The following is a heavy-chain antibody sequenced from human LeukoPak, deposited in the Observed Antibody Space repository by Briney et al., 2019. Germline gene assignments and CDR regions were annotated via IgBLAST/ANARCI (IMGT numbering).Heavy chain of an antibody. CDR1: GFAHSNFV. CDR2: LGESGASA. CDR3: ARSWYNSGGYLRFFDY. V-gene: IGHV3-23*01. Sequence: PGGSLRLSCAASGFAHSNFVMTWVRRSPRKGGEGVSGLGESGASAYYTDSVKCRATVSGHNPKKTMDLQVHSQRGEHTAVYHCARSWYNSGGYLRFFDYWGQGIVVTVSS. J-gene: IGHJ4*02. D-gene: IGHD6-19*01.